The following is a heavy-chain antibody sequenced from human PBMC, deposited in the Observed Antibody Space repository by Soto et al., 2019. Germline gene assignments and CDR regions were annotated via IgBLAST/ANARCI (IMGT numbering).Heavy chain of an antibody. V-gene: IGHV1-18*01. Sequence: ASVKVSCTASGYTFTSYGITWVRQAPGQGLEWMGWISAYNGNTNYAQKLQGRVTMTTDTSTSTAYMDLRSLRSDDTAVYYCARLIYDFWSGSYLYYFDYWGQGTLVTVSS. CDR3: ARLIYDFWSGSYLYYFDY. D-gene: IGHD3-3*01. CDR1: GYTFTSYG. CDR2: ISAYNGNT. J-gene: IGHJ4*02.